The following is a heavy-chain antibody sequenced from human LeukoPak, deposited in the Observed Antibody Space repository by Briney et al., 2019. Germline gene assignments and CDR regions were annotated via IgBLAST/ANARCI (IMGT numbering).Heavy chain of an antibody. J-gene: IGHJ4*02. CDR3: ATWLVSGGDYFDY. CDR1: GGSISSSNW. CDR2: IYHSGST. V-gene: IGHV4-4*02. Sequence: PSETLSLTCAVSGGSISSSNWWSWVRQPPGKGLEWIGEIYHSGSTNYTPSLKSRVTISVDKSKNQFSLKLSSVTAADTAVYYCATWLVSGGDYFDYWGQGTLVTVSS. D-gene: IGHD6-19*01.